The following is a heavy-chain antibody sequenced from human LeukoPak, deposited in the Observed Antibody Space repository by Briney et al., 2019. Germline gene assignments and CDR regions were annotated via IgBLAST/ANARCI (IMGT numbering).Heavy chain of an antibody. CDR2: IYTSGST. J-gene: IGHJ6*03. CDR1: GGSVSSYY. CDR3: AREISSSWYGVYYYYMDV. Sequence: SETLSLTCTFSGGSVSSYYWSWIRQPAGKGLEWIGRIYTSGSTNYNPSLKSRVTMSVDTSKNQFSLRLSSVTAADTAVYYCAREISSSWYGVYYYYMDVWGKGTTVTVSS. D-gene: IGHD6-13*01. V-gene: IGHV4-4*07.